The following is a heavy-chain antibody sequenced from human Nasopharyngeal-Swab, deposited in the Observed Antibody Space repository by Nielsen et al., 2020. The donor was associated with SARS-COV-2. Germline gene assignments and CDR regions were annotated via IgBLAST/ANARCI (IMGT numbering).Heavy chain of an antibody. CDR3: ARDMVLLPYSGSYPDAFDI. Sequence: GESLKISCAASGFTFSSFGMHWVRQAPGKGLEWVAFIAHDASNECYGDSVKGRFSISRDSSKNTLYLQMNSLRAEDTAVYYCARDMVLLPYSGSYPDAFDIWGQGTMVTVSS. J-gene: IGHJ3*02. CDR2: IAHDASNE. D-gene: IGHD1-26*01. V-gene: IGHV3-30*03. CDR1: GFTFSSFG.